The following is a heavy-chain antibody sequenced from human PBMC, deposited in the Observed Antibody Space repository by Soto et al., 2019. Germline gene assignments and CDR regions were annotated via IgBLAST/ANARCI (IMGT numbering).Heavy chain of an antibody. D-gene: IGHD6-6*01. CDR2: ISYDGSNK. CDR1: GFTFSSYG. Sequence: QVQLVESGGGVVQPGRSLRLSCAASGFTFSSYGMHWVRQAPGKGLEWVAVISYDGSNKYYADSVKGRFTISRDNSKNTLYLKMNSLRAEDTAVYYCAKNDLVGSSSRRYAFDIWGKGTMVTVSS. J-gene: IGHJ3*02. V-gene: IGHV3-30*18. CDR3: AKNDLVGSSSRRYAFDI.